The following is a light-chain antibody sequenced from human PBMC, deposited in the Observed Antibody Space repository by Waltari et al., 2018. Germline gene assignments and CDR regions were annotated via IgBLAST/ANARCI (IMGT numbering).Light chain of an antibody. CDR1: QSISNW. Sequence: DIQMTQSPSTLSASVGDRVTISCLASQSISNWLAWYQQKPGKAPKLLIYKASSLESGVPSRFSGSGSGTEFTLTISSLQPDDFATYYCQQYNSDDWTFGQGTKVEI. CDR2: KAS. CDR3: QQYNSDDWT. V-gene: IGKV1-5*03. J-gene: IGKJ1*01.